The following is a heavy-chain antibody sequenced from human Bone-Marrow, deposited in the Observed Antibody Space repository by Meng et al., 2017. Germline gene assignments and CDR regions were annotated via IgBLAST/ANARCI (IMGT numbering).Heavy chain of an antibody. Sequence: ASVKVSCKASGYTFTSYGISWVRQAPGQGLEWMGWISAYNGNTNYAQKLQGRVTMTTDTSTSTAYMELRSLRSDDTAVYYCARDADDYSSSSGNRYWGQGNRVT. CDR3: ARDADDYSSSSGNRY. J-gene: IGHJ4*02. CDR1: GYTFTSYG. D-gene: IGHD6-6*01. V-gene: IGHV1-18*01. CDR2: ISAYNGNT.